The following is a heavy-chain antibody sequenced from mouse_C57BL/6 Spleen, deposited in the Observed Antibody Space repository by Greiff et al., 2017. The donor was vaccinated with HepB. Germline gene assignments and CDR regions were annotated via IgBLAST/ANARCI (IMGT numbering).Heavy chain of an antibody. V-gene: IGHV1-4*01. CDR3: ARNYYGSSLYAMDH. CDR1: GYTFTSYT. Sequence: QVQLKESGAELARPGASVKMSCKASGYTFTSYTMHWVKQRPGQGLEWIGYINPSSGYTKYNQKFKDKATLTADKSSSTAYMQLSSLTSEDSAVYYCARNYYGSSLYAMDHWGQGTSVTVSS. CDR2: INPSSGYT. D-gene: IGHD1-1*01. J-gene: IGHJ4*01.